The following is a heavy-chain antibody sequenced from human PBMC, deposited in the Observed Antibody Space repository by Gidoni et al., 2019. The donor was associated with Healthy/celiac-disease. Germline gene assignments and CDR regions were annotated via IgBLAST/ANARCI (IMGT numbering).Heavy chain of an antibody. CDR1: GFTFSSYA. Sequence: EVQLLESGGGLVQPGGSLRLSCSASGFTFSSYAMSWVRQAPGKGLEWVSAISGSGGSTYYADSVKGRFTISRDNSKNTLYLQMNSLRAEDTAVYYCAKEPADGMDYYYGMDVWGQGTTVTVSS. D-gene: IGHD6-25*01. J-gene: IGHJ6*02. CDR2: ISGSGGST. V-gene: IGHV3-23*01. CDR3: AKEPADGMDYYYGMDV.